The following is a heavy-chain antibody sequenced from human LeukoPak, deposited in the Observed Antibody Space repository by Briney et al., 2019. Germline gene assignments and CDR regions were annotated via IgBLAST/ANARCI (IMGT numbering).Heavy chain of an antibody. Sequence: GGSLRLSCAASGFAFDDFAMSWVRQPAGKGLEWVGFIRRRAYGGAAEYAASAKGRFIISRDDSKGIAYLQMNSLKTEDTAVYYCSRNGLVDFDYWGQGSRVIVSP. V-gene: IGHV3-49*04. CDR2: IRRRAYGGAA. J-gene: IGHJ4*02. CDR3: SRNGLVDFDY. CDR1: GFAFDDFA.